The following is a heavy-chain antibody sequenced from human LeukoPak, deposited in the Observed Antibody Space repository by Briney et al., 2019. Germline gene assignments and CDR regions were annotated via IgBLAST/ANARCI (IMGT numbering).Heavy chain of an antibody. J-gene: IGHJ4*02. D-gene: IGHD6-6*01. CDR2: INPSGGST. Sequence: ASVKVSCKASGYTFTSYYMHWVRQAPGQGLEWRGIINPSGGSTSYAQKFQGRVTMTRDMSTSTVYMELSSLRSDDTAVYYGARSEYSNSSALGYWVRGTLVTVSS. V-gene: IGHV1-46*01. CDR3: ARSEYSNSSALGY. CDR1: GYTFTSYY.